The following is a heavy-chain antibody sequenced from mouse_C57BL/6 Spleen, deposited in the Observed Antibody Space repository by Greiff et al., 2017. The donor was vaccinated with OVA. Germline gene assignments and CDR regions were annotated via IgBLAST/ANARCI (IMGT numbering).Heavy chain of an antibody. D-gene: IGHD2-3*01. Sequence: VQLQQSGPELVKPGASVKISCKASGYSFTDYNMNWVKQSHGKSLEWIGVINPNYGTTSYNQKFKGKATLTVDQSSSTAYMQLNSLTSEDSAVYYCARDGVYDGYHYYYAMDYWGQGTSVTVSS. CDR3: ARDGVYDGYHYYYAMDY. J-gene: IGHJ4*01. V-gene: IGHV1-39*01. CDR2: INPNYGTT. CDR1: GYSFTDYN.